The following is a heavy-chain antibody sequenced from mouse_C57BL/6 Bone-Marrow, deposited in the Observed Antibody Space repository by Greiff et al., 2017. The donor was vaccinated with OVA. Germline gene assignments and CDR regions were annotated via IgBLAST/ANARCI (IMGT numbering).Heavy chain of an antibody. V-gene: IGHV1-26*01. CDR2: INPNNGGT. CDR1: GYTFTDYY. J-gene: IGHJ2*01. CDR3: ARNYYSNYVPYFDY. D-gene: IGHD2-5*01. Sequence: EVQLQQSGPELVKPGASVKISCKASGYTFTDYYMNWVKQSHGKSLEWIGDINPNNGGTSYNQKFKGKATLTVDKSSSTAYMELRSLTSEDSAVYYCARNYYSNYVPYFDYWGQGTTLTVSS.